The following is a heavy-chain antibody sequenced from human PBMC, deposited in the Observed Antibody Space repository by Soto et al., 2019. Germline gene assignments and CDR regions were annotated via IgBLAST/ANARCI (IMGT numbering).Heavy chain of an antibody. V-gene: IGHV3-21*01. CDR1: GFTFSSYS. J-gene: IGHJ4*02. CDR2: ISSSSSYI. D-gene: IGHD3-3*01. CDR3: ARDRNYDFWSGYPEPFDY. Sequence: PGGSLRLSCAASGFTFSSYSMNWVRQAPGKGLEWVSSISSSSSYIYYADSVKGRFTISRDNAKNSLYLQMNSLRAEDTAVYYCARDRNYDFWSGYPEPFDYWGQGTLVTVSS.